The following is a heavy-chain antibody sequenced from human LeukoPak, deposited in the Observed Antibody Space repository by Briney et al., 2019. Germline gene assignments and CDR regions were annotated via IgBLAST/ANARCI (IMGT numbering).Heavy chain of an antibody. CDR2: ISWNSGSI. CDR1: GFTFDDYA. Sequence: PGGSLRLSCAASGFTFDDYAMHWVRQAPGKGLEWVSGISWNSGSIGYADSVKGRFTISRDNAKNSLYLQMNSLRAGDMALYYCAKDFGGIAVAAGDYWGQGTLVTVSS. V-gene: IGHV3-9*03. CDR3: AKDFGGIAVAAGDY. D-gene: IGHD6-19*01. J-gene: IGHJ4*02.